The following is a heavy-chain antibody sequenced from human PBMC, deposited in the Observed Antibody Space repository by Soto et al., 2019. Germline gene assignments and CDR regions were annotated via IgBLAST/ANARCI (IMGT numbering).Heavy chain of an antibody. Sequence: PSETLSLTCAVYGGSFSGYYWSWIRQPPGKGLEWIGEINHSGSTNYNPSLKSRVTISVDTSKNQFSLKLSSVTAADTAVYYCARGEVTMVRGVMGYYYYYGMAVWGQGTTVTVSS. J-gene: IGHJ6*02. CDR2: INHSGST. V-gene: IGHV4-34*01. D-gene: IGHD3-10*01. CDR3: ARGEVTMVRGVMGYYYYYGMAV. CDR1: GGSFSGYY.